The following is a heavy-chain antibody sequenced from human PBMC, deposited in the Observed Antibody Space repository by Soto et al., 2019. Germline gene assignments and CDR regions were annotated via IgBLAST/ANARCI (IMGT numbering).Heavy chain of an antibody. J-gene: IGHJ4*02. CDR1: GGTFSSYA. V-gene: IGHV3-53*01. CDR2: IYRGGST. CDR3: ARGVGGYEHLWYFDY. D-gene: IGHD5-12*01. Sequence: VQLVQSGAEVKKPGSSVKVSCKASGGTFSSYAISWVRQAPGQGLEWVSVIYRGGSTYYADSVKGRFTISRDNSKNTLYLQMNSLRAEDTAVYYCARGVGGYEHLWYFDYWGQGTLVTVSS.